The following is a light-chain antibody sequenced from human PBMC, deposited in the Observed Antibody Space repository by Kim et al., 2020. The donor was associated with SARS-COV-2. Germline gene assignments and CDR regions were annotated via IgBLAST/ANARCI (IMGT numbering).Light chain of an antibody. CDR3: QTWGTGSVV. V-gene: IGLV4-69*01. J-gene: IGLJ2*01. Sequence: SVKLTCTLSSGHSSYAIAWHQQQPEKGPRYLMKLNSDGSHSKGDGIPDRFSGSSSGAERYLTISSLQSEDEADYYCQTWGTGSVVFGGGTKLTVL. CDR2: LNSDGSH. CDR1: SGHSSYA.